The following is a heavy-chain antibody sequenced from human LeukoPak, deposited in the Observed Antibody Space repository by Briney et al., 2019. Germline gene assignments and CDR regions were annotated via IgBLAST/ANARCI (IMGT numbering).Heavy chain of an antibody. CDR3: ARDSGNYHFDS. CDR1: GDSVSSKSTA. J-gene: IGHJ4*02. V-gene: IGHV6-1*01. Sequence: SQTHSLTCAISGDSVSSKSTAWNWIRQSPSGGLEWLGRTYYRSKWFNDYAVSVKSRITVNPDTSKNQFSLQLNSVTPEDTAVYYCARDSGNYHFDSWSQGTLVTVSS. CDR2: TYYRSKWFN. D-gene: IGHD1-26*01.